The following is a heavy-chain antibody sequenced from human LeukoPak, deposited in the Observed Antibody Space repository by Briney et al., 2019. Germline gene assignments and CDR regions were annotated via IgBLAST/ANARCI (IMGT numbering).Heavy chain of an antibody. CDR1: GFTFSSYS. D-gene: IGHD3-22*01. J-gene: IGHJ4*02. CDR2: ISSSSSYI. V-gene: IGHV3-21*01. Sequence: GGSLRLSCAASGFTFSSYSMNWVRQAPGKGLEWVSSISSSSSYIYYADSVKGRFTISRDNAKNSLYLQMNSLRAEDTAVYYCARGGDYDSSGYYFYFDYWGRGTLVTVSS. CDR3: ARGGDYDSSGYYFYFDY.